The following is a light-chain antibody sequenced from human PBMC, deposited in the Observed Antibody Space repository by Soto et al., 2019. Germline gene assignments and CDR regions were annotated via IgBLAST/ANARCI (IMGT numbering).Light chain of an antibody. CDR2: EVS. V-gene: IGLV2-14*01. J-gene: IGLJ1*01. CDR1: SSDVGGYNY. Sequence: QSALTQPASVSGSPGQSITISCTGTSSDVGGYNYVSWYQQHPGKAPKLMIYEVSNGPSGVSNRFSGSKSDNTASLTISGLQAEDEADYYCSSYRSSNTVFGTGTKLTVL. CDR3: SSYRSSNTV.